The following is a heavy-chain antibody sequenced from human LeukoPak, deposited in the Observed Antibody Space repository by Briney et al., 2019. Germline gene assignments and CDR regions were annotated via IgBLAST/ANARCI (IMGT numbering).Heavy chain of an antibody. CDR3: ARVGSGWPDGY. Sequence: GASVKVSCKAPGNTFTSYYIHWVRQAPGQGLEWMGIINPSGGSTSYAQKFQGRVTMTTDTSTSTAYMELRSLRSDDTAVYYCARVGSGWPDGYRGQGTLVTVSS. D-gene: IGHD6-19*01. CDR1: GNTFTSYY. CDR2: INPSGGST. J-gene: IGHJ4*02. V-gene: IGHV1-46*01.